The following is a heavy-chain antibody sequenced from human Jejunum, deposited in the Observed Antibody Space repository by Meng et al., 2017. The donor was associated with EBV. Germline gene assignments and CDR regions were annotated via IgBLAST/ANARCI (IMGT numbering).Heavy chain of an antibody. CDR3: ATFNCTVGTCSFDS. CDR1: GGSFSDYY. V-gene: IGHV4-34*01. Sequence: QQWGAGPLMPSGTLSLTCAVYGGSFSDYYWSWIRQPPGKGLEWIGEIEHSGRTNYNPSLKSRVTLSLLTSKDHFSLRLSSVTAADTAVYYCATFNCTVGTCSFDSWGQGTLVTVSS. CDR2: IEHSGRT. J-gene: IGHJ4*02. D-gene: IGHD2-8*02.